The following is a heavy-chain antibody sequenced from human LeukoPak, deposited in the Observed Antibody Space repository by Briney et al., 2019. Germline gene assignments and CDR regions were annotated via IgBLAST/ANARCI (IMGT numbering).Heavy chain of an antibody. CDR2: IIPILGIA. CDR3: ARGGYGGNSDAFDI. Sequence: SVKVSCKASGGTFSSYAISWVRQAPGQGLEWMGRIIPILGIANYAQKFQGRVTITADKSTSTAYMELSSLRSEDTAVYYCARGGYGGNSDAFDIWGQGTMVTVSS. J-gene: IGHJ3*02. CDR1: GGTFSSYA. D-gene: IGHD4-23*01. V-gene: IGHV1-69*04.